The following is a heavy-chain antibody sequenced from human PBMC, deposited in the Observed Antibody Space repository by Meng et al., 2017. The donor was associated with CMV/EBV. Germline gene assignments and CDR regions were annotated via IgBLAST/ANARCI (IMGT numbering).Heavy chain of an antibody. V-gene: IGHV1-46*01. J-gene: IGHJ5*02. CDR1: GYTFTSYD. D-gene: IGHD2-2*02. CDR3: ARDPQIVVVPAAIDSWFDP. Sequence: ASVKVSCKASGYTFTSYDINWVRQATGQGLEWMGIINPSGGSTSYAQKFQGRVTMTRDTSTSTVYMELSSLRSEDTAVYYCARDPQIVVVPAAIDSWFDPWGQGTLVTVSS. CDR2: INPSGGST.